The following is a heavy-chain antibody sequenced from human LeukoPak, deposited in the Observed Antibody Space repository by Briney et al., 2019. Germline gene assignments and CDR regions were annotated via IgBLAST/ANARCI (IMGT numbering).Heavy chain of an antibody. D-gene: IGHD5-12*01. Sequence: SCKASGYTFSGYYMHWVRQAPGKGLEWVAIISYDGSNEYYADSVKGRFTISRDNSKNTLYLQMNSLRAEDTAVYYCARGPSGYHNTGGQGTLVTVSS. CDR2: ISYDGSNE. CDR3: ARGPSGYHNT. V-gene: IGHV3-30*14. J-gene: IGHJ4*02. CDR1: GYTFSGYY.